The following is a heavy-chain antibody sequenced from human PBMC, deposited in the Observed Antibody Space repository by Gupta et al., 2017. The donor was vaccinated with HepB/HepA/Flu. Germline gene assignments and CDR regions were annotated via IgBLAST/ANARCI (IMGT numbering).Heavy chain of an antibody. CDR1: GFSFSSYS. J-gene: IGHJ4*02. Sequence: VQLVESGGGLAKSGGSLTLSCAASGFSFSSYSMNWVRQAPGKGLEWVSSISTSSSNMHYADSVKGRFTISRDNAKNSVSLQMNSLRAEDTAVYYCGRDAMGYRGDSFVYWGQGTLVTVSA. D-gene: IGHD1-26*01. V-gene: IGHV3-21*01. CDR3: GRDAMGYRGDSFVY. CDR2: ISTSSSNM.